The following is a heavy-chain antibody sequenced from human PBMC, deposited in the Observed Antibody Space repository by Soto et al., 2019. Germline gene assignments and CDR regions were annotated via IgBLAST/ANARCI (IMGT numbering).Heavy chain of an antibody. CDR2: IYYGGGT. J-gene: IGHJ6*02. CDR3: ARDRGPRPLQDWAMDV. V-gene: IGHV4-31*03. Sequence: PSETLSLTCTVAGGSISSGGFYWSWIRQHPGKGLEYIGYIYYGGGTYYSPSLMSRLTISVDTSKNHFSLNLTSVTVADTAVYYCARDRGPRPLQDWAMDVWGPGTTVTVSS. CDR1: GGSISSGGFY. D-gene: IGHD6-6*01.